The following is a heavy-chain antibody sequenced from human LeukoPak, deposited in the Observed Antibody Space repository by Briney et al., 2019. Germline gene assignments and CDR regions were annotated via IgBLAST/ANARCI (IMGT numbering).Heavy chain of an antibody. CDR2: ISSSGSTI. CDR1: GFTFSSYE. Sequence: PGGSLRLSCAASGFTFSSYEMNWVRHAPGKGLEWVSYISSSGSTIYYADSVKGRFTISRDNAKNSLYLQMDSLRAEDTAVYYCARGSSGSYYTLFDYWGQGTLVTVSS. V-gene: IGHV3-48*03. J-gene: IGHJ4*02. CDR3: ARGSSGSYYTLFDY. D-gene: IGHD1-26*01.